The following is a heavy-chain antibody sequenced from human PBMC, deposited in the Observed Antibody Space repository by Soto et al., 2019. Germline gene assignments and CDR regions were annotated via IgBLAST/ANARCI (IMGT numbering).Heavy chain of an antibody. CDR2: IIPTFGTA. Sequence: GASVKVSCKASGGTFSSYAISWVRQAPGQGLEWMGGIIPTFGTANYAQKFQGRVTITADESTSTAYMELSSLRSEDTAVYYCARDRLWSSRRSYYYYGMVVWGQGTTVTVSS. J-gene: IGHJ6*02. CDR1: GGTFSSYA. CDR3: ARDRLWSSRRSYYYYGMVV. D-gene: IGHD3-10*01. V-gene: IGHV1-69*13.